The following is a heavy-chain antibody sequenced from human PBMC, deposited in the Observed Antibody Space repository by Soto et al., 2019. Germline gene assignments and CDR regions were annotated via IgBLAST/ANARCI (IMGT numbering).Heavy chain of an antibody. CDR2: IYPGDSDT. V-gene: IGHV5-51*01. CDR1: GYSFTSYW. J-gene: IGHJ4*02. Sequence: GESLKISCKGSGYSFTSYWIGWVRQMPGKGLEWMGIIYPGDSDTRCSPSFQGQVTISADKSISTAYLQWSSLKASDTAMYYCARNQEDDYVWGSTPAAYWGQGALVTVSS. D-gene: IGHD3-16*01. CDR3: ARNQEDDYVWGSTPAAY.